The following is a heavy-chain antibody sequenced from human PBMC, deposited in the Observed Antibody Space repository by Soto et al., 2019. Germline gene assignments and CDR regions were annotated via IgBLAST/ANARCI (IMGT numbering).Heavy chain of an antibody. CDR2: ISDSGATK. J-gene: IGHJ6*02. V-gene: IGHV3-48*02. D-gene: IGHD2-15*01. CDR3: ARCSRNSCYSYGVDV. Sequence: GVLRLSCAASGFTFSNCGMNWVRQTPGKGLEWVSYISDSGATKHYADSVKGRFTISRDNGKDSLYLQMNSLRDEDTAVYFCARCSRNSCYSYGVDVWGQGATVTVSS. CDR1: GFTFSNCG.